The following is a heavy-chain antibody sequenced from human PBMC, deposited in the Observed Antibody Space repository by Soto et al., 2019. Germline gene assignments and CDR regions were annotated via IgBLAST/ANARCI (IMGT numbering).Heavy chain of an antibody. Sequence: QVQLVESGGGVVQPGRSLGLSCAASGITFSPYAMHWVRQAPGRGLEWVAVISYDGRNKYYADSVKGRFTISRDNSKNTLYLQMDSLGPSDTAVYHCAKSQQRSSHCNDWPYCCMEVWGQGTTVTVSS. D-gene: IGHD1-1*01. CDR1: GITFSPYA. CDR3: AKSQQRSSHCNDWPYCCMEV. J-gene: IGHJ6*02. V-gene: IGHV3-30*18. CDR2: ISYDGRNK.